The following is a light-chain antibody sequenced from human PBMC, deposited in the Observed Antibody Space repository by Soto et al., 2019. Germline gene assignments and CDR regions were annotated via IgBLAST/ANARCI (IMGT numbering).Light chain of an antibody. CDR1: SSHIGAYDY. Sequence: QSALSQPASLSGSPGQPITISCTGTSSHIGAYDYVSWFQQHPGKAPKLMISEVNYRPSGASNRFSGSKSRNTAYLTISGLQVEDEAEYFCFSFRTTSSHVFGTGTKVP. CDR3: FSFRTTSSHV. J-gene: IGLJ1*01. V-gene: IGLV2-14*01. CDR2: EVN.